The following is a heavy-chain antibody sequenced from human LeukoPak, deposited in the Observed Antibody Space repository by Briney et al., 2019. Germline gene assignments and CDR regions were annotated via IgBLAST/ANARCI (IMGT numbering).Heavy chain of an antibody. Sequence: GGSLRLSCAAYGFTFSSYGMHWVRQAPGKGLEWVAFIRYDGSNKYYADSVKGRFTISRDNSKNTLYLQMNSLRAEDTAVYYCARGLYYYDSSGPLDYWGQGTLVTVSS. CDR3: ARGLYYYDSSGPLDY. CDR2: IRYDGSNK. D-gene: IGHD3-22*01. CDR1: GFTFSSYG. J-gene: IGHJ4*02. V-gene: IGHV3-30*02.